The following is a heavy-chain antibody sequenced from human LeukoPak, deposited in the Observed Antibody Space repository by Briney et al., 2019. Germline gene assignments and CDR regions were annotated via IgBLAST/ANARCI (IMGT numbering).Heavy chain of an antibody. D-gene: IGHD6-13*01. CDR3: ARGSSSFVY. CDR2: IYTSGST. CDR1: AGSISSGSYY. V-gene: IGHV4-61*02. Sequence: SETLSLTCTVSAGSISSGSYYWSWIRQPAGKGLEWIGRIYTSGSTNYNPSLKRRVTISVDTSKNQFSLKLNSVTAACTAVYYCARGSSSFVYCGQGNLVTVSS. J-gene: IGHJ4*02.